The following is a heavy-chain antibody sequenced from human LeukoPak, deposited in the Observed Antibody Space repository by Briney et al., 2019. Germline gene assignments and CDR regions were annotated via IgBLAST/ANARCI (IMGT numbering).Heavy chain of an antibody. J-gene: IGHJ4*02. D-gene: IGHD3-22*01. V-gene: IGHV3-23*01. CDR1: GFTFSSYD. Sequence: GGSLRLSCAASGFTFSSYDMHWVRQAPGKGLEWVSAISGSGGSTYYADSVKGRFTISRDNSKNTLYLQMNSLRAEDTAVYYCSKRVVVVTTPRDYFDYWGQGTLVTVSS. CDR2: ISGSGGST. CDR3: SKRVVVVTTPRDYFDY.